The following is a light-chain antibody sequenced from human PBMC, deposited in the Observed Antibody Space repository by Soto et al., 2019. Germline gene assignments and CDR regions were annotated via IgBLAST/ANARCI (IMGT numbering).Light chain of an antibody. CDR1: SSDVGGYNY. Sequence: QSGLTQPRSGSGSPGQSVTISCTGTSSDVGGYNYVSWYQQHPGKAPKLMIYEVSKQPSGVPDRFSGSKSGNTASLTVSGLQAEDEADYYCSSYAGRNNLGVFGTGTKVTV. CDR2: EVS. CDR3: SSYAGRNNLGV. J-gene: IGLJ1*01. V-gene: IGLV2-8*01.